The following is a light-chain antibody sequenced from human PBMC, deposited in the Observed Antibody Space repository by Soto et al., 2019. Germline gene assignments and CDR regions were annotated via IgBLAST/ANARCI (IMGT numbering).Light chain of an antibody. Sequence: DIQMTQSPSSLSASVGDRVTITCRASQGVNTYFAWFQQKPGKAPKSLIYAVSTLQSGVPSKFSGSGSGTDFTLTISSLQPEDSATYYCQQYNSYPLTVGGGTKVDIK. V-gene: IGKV1-16*02. CDR1: QGVNTY. J-gene: IGKJ4*01. CDR2: AVS. CDR3: QQYNSYPLT.